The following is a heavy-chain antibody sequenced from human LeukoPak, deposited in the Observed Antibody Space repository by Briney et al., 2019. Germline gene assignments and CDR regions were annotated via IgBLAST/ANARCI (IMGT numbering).Heavy chain of an antibody. CDR3: VRDHLGWLDP. CDR1: GCTFSSHW. D-gene: IGHD7-27*01. V-gene: IGHV3-74*01. J-gene: IGHJ5*02. CDR2: INIDASNT. Sequence: GGSLRLSCAASGCTFSSHWMNWVRKAPGKGLVWVSHINIDASNTNYADSVKGRFTVSRDNTKNTLYLQTSSLRAEDTAVYYCVRDHLGWLDPWGQGTLVTVSS.